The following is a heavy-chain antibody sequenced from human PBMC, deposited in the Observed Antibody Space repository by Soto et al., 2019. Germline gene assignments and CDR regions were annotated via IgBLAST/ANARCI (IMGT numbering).Heavy chain of an antibody. J-gene: IGHJ4*02. D-gene: IGHD4-4*01. CDR1: GVSINTGGYS. V-gene: IGHV4-30-2*06. CDR3: ARGDYNDYFDF. CDR2: IYQSGRT. Sequence: QVQLQESGPGLVKPSQTLSLTCAVSGVSINTGGYSWNWIRQSPGKALEWMGHIYQSGRTYYKPSLNRRITLSVDMSNNDFSLEVTSVTPADTAVYFCARGDYNDYFDFWGQGALVTVSS.